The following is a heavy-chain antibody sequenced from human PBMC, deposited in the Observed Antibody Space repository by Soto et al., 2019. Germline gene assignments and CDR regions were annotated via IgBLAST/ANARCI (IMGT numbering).Heavy chain of an antibody. J-gene: IGHJ3*02. V-gene: IGHV4-4*07. D-gene: IGHD3-22*01. CDR3: ARTTYYYDSSGYYDAFDI. CDR1: GGSISSYY. Sequence: LSLTCTVSGGSISSYYWSWIRQPAGKGLEWIGRIYTSGGTNYNPSLKSRVTMSVDTSKNQFSLKLSSVTAADTAVYYCARTTYYYDSSGYYDAFDIWGQGTMVTVSS. CDR2: IYTSGGT.